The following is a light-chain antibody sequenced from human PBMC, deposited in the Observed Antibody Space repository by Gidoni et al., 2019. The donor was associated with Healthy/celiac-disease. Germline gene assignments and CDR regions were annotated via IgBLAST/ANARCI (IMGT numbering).Light chain of an antibody. J-gene: IGKJ4*01. CDR1: QSVSSY. V-gene: IGKV3-11*01. CDR2: VAS. Sequence: IVLTQSPATLSLSPGERATLSCRASQSVSSYLAWYQQKPGQAPRLRIYVASNRATGIPARFSGSGSGTDFTLTISSLEPEDFAVYYCQQRSNWPLTFXGXTKVXIK. CDR3: QQRSNWPLT.